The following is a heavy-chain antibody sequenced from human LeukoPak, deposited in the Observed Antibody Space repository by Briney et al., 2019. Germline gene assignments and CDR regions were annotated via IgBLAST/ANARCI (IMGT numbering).Heavy chain of an antibody. Sequence: SETLSLTCTVSGGSISSYYWSWIRQPPGKGLEWIGYIYYSGSTNYNPSLKSRVTISVDTSKNQFSLKLSSVTAADTAVYYCASLTVAVAGPRPMRGGAFDIWGQGTMVTVSS. CDR2: IYYSGST. CDR1: GGSISSYY. D-gene: IGHD6-19*01. J-gene: IGHJ3*02. V-gene: IGHV4-59*08. CDR3: ASLTVAVAGPRPMRGGAFDI.